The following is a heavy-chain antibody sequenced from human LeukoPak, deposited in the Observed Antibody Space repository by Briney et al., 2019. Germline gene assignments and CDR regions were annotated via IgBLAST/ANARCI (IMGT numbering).Heavy chain of an antibody. Sequence: SETLSLTCTVSGGSITSSNYYWGWVRQPPGKGLEWIGNINYSGNTYYNPSLKSRISISVDTSKNLFSLKLSSVTAADTGVYYCARLPTSSWYRSGSFFDNWGQGSLVTVSS. CDR3: ARLPTSSWYRSGSFFDN. J-gene: IGHJ4*02. V-gene: IGHV4-39*02. CDR1: GGSITSSNYY. CDR2: INYSGNT. D-gene: IGHD6-13*01.